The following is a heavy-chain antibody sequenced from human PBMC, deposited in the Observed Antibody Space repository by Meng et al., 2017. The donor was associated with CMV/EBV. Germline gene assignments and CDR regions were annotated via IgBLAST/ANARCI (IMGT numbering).Heavy chain of an antibody. CDR2: ISPDASHQ. CDR1: GFTFNIYA. V-gene: IGHV3-30*04. D-gene: IGHD3-22*01. CDR3: ASDYYDSGGYHPVEFDY. Sequence: GESLKISCAASGFTFNIYAMHWVRQAPGKGLDWVTLISPDASHQYYADSVKGRFSIPRDNSKNTLYLQMNSLRAEDTAVYYCASDYYDSGGYHPVEFDYWGQGTLVTVSS. J-gene: IGHJ4*02.